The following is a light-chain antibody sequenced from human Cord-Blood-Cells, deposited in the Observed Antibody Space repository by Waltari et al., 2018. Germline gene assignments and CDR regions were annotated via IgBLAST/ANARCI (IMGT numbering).Light chain of an antibody. Sequence: ELTQPPSVSVSPGQTARITCSGDALPKQYAYWYQQKPGQAPVLVIYKDSERPSGIPGRFSGSSSGTTVPLTISGVQAEDEADYYCQSADSSGTYKVFGGGTKLTIL. V-gene: IGLV3-25*03. J-gene: IGLJ3*02. CDR1: ALPKQY. CDR2: KDS. CDR3: QSADSSGTYKV.